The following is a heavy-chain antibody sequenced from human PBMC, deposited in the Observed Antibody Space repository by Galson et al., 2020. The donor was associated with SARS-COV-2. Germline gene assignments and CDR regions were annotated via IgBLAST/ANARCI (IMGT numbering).Heavy chain of an antibody. J-gene: IGHJ4*02. V-gene: IGHV3-11*01. CDR1: GFTFSDYY. Sequence: KIGESLKISCAASGFTFSDYYMSWIRQAPGKGLEWVSYISSSGSTIYYADSVKGRFTISRDNAKNSLYLQMNSLRAEDTAVYYCASSLLSYYYYDSSGYYLGYWGQGTLVTVSS. D-gene: IGHD3-22*01. CDR2: ISSSGSTI. CDR3: ASSLLSYYYYDSSGYYLGY.